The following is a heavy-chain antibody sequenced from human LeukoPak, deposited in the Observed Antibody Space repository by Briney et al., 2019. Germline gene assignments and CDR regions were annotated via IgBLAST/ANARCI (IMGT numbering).Heavy chain of an antibody. D-gene: IGHD3-22*01. CDR3: TTQYYHNTSGYYLTDD. CDR1: RLTLSDAW. V-gene: IGHV3-15*01. J-gene: IGHJ4*02. CDR2: IKSKTDGGTT. Sequence: GGSLRLSCAASRLTLSDAWMSWARRTAGKGLEWVGRIKSKTDGGTTDYAAPVKGRFTISREDSKNTLYLQMNSLRTEDTAVYYCTTQYYHNTSGYYLTDDWGQGTLVTVSS.